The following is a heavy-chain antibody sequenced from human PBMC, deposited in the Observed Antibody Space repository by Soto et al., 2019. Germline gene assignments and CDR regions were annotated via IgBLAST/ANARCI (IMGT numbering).Heavy chain of an antibody. D-gene: IGHD1-26*01. J-gene: IGHJ6*02. CDR2: IIPILGTA. V-gene: IGHV1-69*13. Sequence: SVKVSCKASGGTFSSYAISWVRQAPGQGLEWMGGIIPILGTANYAQKFQGRVTITADESTSTAYMELISLRAEDTAVYYCASPFSRATRHYYGMDVWGQGTTVTVSS. CDR1: GGTFSSYA. CDR3: ASPFSRATRHYYGMDV.